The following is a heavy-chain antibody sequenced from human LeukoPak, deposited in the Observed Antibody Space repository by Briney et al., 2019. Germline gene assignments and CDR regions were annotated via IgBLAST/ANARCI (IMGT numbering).Heavy chain of an antibody. CDR3: AREGIVGATTGFDY. V-gene: IGHV4-4*07. J-gene: IGHJ4*02. CDR2: IYTSGST. CDR1: GGSISSYY. Sequence: KPSETLSLTCTVSGGSISSYYWSWIRQPAGKGLEWIGRIYTSGSTNYNPSLKSRVTISVDTSKNQFSLKLSSVTAADTAVYYCAREGIVGATTGFDYWGQGTLVTVSS. D-gene: IGHD1-26*01.